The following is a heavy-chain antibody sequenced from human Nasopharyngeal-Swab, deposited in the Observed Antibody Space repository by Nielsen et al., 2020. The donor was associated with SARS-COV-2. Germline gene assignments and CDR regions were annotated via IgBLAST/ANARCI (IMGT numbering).Heavy chain of an antibody. D-gene: IGHD3-9*01. CDR2: IIPILGIA. CDR3: ASNGLRYFDWLRGKDYYYYYGMDV. Sequence: SVQVTCKAAGGTFSSYAISCVRQAPGQGLEWMGGIIPILGIANYAQKFQGRVTITADKSTSTAYMELSSLRSEDTAVYYCASNGLRYFDWLRGKDYYYYYGMDVWGQGTTVTVSS. V-gene: IGHV1-69*10. J-gene: IGHJ6*02. CDR1: GGTFSSYA.